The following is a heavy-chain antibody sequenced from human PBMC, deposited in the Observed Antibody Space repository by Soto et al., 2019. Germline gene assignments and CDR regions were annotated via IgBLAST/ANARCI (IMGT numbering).Heavy chain of an antibody. CDR1: GNTFTYRY. J-gene: IGHJ4*02. CDR3: ASGGAGSGPFTWELPDH. Sequence: QMQLVQSGAEVKKTGSSVTVSCKALGNTFTYRYLHWVRQAPGQALEWMGWITPFSGDVHYAQKFHERVTITRDRSINTAYMQMSSLRPEDTAMYFCASGGAGSGPFTWELPDHWGQGTLVTVSS. V-gene: IGHV1-45*02. D-gene: IGHD1-26*01. CDR2: ITPFSGDV.